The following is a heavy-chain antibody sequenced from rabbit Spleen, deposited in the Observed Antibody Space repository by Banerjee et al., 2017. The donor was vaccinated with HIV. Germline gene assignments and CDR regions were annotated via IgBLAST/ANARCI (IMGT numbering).Heavy chain of an antibody. Sequence: LEESGGGLVKPGGTLTLTCTVSGFSFSSSYWICWVRQAPGKGLEWIACIDVVKRGSTYYANWAKGRFTISKTSSTTVALQMTSLTVADTATYFCARDAAGREDFNLWGPGTLVTVS. CDR2: IDVVKRGST. J-gene: IGHJ4*01. V-gene: IGHV1S45*01. D-gene: IGHD4-2*01. CDR1: GFSFSSSYW. CDR3: ARDAAGREDFNL.